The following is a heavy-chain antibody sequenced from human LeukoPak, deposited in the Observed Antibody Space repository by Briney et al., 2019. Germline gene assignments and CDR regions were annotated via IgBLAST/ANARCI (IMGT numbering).Heavy chain of an antibody. CDR3: ATFLANNPKKRSIAATGPSRTNYYKDV. V-gene: IGHV1-69*13. J-gene: IGHJ6*03. Sequence: ASVKVSCKASGGTFSSYAISWVRQAPGQGLEWMGGIIPIFGTANYAQKFQDRVTITADESTSTAYLYLSSLRSDDTAVYYCATFLANNPKKRSIAATGPSRTNYYKDVWGKGTMVTVSS. CDR1: GGTFSSYA. CDR2: IIPIFGTA. D-gene: IGHD6-13*01.